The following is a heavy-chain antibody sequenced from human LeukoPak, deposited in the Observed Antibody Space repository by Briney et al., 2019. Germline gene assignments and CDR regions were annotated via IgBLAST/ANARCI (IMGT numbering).Heavy chain of an antibody. V-gene: IGHV3-43*02. D-gene: IGHD3-16*01. CDR1: GFTFDDYA. CDR2: ISGDGGGT. Sequence: PGGSLRLSCAASGFTFDDYAMHWVRQAPGKGLEWVSLISGDGGGTYYADSVKGRFTISRDNSKNSLYLQMNSLRTEDTALCYCAKGATFGGVTAPDAFDIWGQGTMVTVSS. J-gene: IGHJ3*02. CDR3: AKGATFGGVTAPDAFDI.